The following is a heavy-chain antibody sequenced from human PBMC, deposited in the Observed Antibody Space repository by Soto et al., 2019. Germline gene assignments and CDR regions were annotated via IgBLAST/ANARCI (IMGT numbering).Heavy chain of an antibody. CDR3: AKVAEVLYFGVFFFDS. CDR1: GFTFSSYA. D-gene: IGHD3-10*01. Sequence: QVQLVQSGGGVAQPGRSLRLSCAASGFTFSSYAMHWVRQTPGKGLEWVAVISYDGSNKFYADSVKGRFTISRDNPNNTLYLLMNSLRAEDSAVYSCAKVAEVLYFGVFFFDSWGQGTLVTVSS. CDR2: ISYDGSNK. J-gene: IGHJ4*02. V-gene: IGHV3-30*18.